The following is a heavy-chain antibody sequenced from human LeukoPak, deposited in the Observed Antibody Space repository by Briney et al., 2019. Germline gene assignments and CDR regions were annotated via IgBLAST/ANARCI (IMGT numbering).Heavy chain of an antibody. J-gene: IGHJ3*02. CDR3: ARDRGPVVSPSRSPNTGAFDM. D-gene: IGHD1-26*01. CDR1: GFTFDDYA. V-gene: IGHV3-9*03. Sequence: QPGRSLRLSCAASGFTFDDYAMHWVRQAPGKGLEWVSGISWNSGSIGYADSVKGRFTISRDNAKNSLYLQMNSLRAEDMALYYCARDRGPVVSPSRSPNTGAFDMWGQGTKVTVSS. CDR2: ISWNSGSI.